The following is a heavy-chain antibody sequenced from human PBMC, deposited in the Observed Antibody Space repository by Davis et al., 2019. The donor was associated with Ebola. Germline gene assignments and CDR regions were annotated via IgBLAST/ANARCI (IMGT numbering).Heavy chain of an antibody. CDR1: GYTFTSYY. CDR3: ARDRPTYCSSGSCYFLAFDI. CDR2: INPSGGST. V-gene: IGHV1-46*01. J-gene: IGHJ3*02. Sequence: ASVKVSCKASGYTFTSYYMHWVRQAPGQGLEWMGIINPSGGSTSYAQKFQGRVTMTRDTSTSTVYMELRSLRSDDTAVYYCARDRPTYCSSGSCYFLAFDIWGQGTMVTVSS. D-gene: IGHD2-15*01.